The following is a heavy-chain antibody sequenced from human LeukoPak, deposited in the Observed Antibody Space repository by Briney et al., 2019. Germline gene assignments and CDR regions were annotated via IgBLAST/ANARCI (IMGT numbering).Heavy chain of an antibody. Sequence: PETLFLTCADPGGSMSSSYWSWIRPTPGKGLDWIGEIYYTGSTNYNPPLKSRVTISVDTSKNQFSLKLSSVTAADTAVYYCARRADYFDYWGQGTLVTVSS. CDR1: GGSMSSSY. V-gene: IGHV4-59*08. J-gene: IGHJ4*02. CDR2: IYYTGST. CDR3: ARRADYFDY.